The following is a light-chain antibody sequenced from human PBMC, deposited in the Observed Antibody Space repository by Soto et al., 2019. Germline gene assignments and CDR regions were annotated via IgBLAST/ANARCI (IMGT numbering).Light chain of an antibody. CDR2: GPS. CDR1: QIVSSTY. V-gene: IGKV3-20*01. CDR3: QQRASLFT. Sequence: EIVLTQSPGTLSLSPWERATLSCRASQIVSSTYLAWFQQKPGQAPRLLIYGPSTRATGIPDRFSGSGSGTDFTLTISSLQPEDFAVYYCQQRASLFTFGGGTKVDIK. J-gene: IGKJ4*01.